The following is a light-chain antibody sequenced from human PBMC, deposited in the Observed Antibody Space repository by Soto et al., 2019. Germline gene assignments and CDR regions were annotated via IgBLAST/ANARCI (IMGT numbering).Light chain of an antibody. J-gene: IGKJ2*01. CDR2: GAS. CDR3: QQYGSSPRYT. V-gene: IGKV3-20*01. Sequence: EIVLTQSPGTLSLSPGERATLSCRASQSVSSSYVAWYQQKPGQAPRLLIYGASSRATGIPDRFSGSGSGPDFTLTIRRLEPADFAVYYCQQYGSSPRYTFGQGTNLEIK. CDR1: QSVSSSY.